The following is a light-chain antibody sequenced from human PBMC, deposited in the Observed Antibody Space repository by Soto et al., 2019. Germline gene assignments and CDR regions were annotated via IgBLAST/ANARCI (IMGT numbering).Light chain of an antibody. V-gene: IGKV1-16*01. CDR1: QDIRNN. CDR2: GAS. Sequence: IQMTQSPSSLSASVGDRVTITCRASQDIRNNLAWFQQKSGRAPKALMFGASILQSGVPSRFSGSRSGTDFSLTDISLQPGDFATYYCQQYGSESFTFGHGTKVDIK. J-gene: IGKJ3*01. CDR3: QQYGSESFT.